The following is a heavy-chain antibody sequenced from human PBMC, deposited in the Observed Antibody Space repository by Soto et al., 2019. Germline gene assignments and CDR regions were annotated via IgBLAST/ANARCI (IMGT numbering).Heavy chain of an antibody. D-gene: IGHD5-12*01. J-gene: IGHJ4*02. V-gene: IGHV4-34*01. Sequence: QVQLQQWGAGLLKPSETLSLTCAVYGGSFSGYYWSWIRQPPGKGLEWIGEINHSGSTNYNPSLKTRVTISVDTSKNQFSLKLSSVTAAGTAVYYCARGRGGYVRFDYWGKGTLVTVSS. CDR2: INHSGST. CDR3: ARGRGGYVRFDY. CDR1: GGSFSGYY.